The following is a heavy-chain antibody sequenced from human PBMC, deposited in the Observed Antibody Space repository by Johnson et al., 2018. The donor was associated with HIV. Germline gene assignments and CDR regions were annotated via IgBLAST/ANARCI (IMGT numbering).Heavy chain of an antibody. Sequence: QVQLVESGGGVVQPGGSLRLSCAASGFTFSSYGMHWVRQAPGKGLEWVAFIRYDGSKTYYEDSVKGRFTISRDDSKHTLYLQMNSLRAEDMAVYYCARDGPRRDAYDIWGQGTMVTVSS. CDR1: GFTFSSYG. CDR3: ARDGPRRDAYDI. J-gene: IGHJ3*02. V-gene: IGHV3-30*02. CDR2: IRYDGSKT.